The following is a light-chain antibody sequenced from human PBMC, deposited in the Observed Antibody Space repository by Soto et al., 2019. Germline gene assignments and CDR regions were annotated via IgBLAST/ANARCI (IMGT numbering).Light chain of an antibody. V-gene: IGKV3-15*01. Sequence: EIVMTQSPATLSVSPGGRATLSCRASHSIRGALAWYQQKPGQAPRLLIYGASTRATSFPARFSGSGSGTDFTLTISSLQSEDFAVYYCQQYGSSGTFGQGTKVDI. CDR1: HSIRGA. CDR3: QQYGSSGT. CDR2: GAS. J-gene: IGKJ1*01.